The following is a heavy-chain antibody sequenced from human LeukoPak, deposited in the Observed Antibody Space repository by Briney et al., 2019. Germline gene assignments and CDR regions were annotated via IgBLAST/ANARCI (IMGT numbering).Heavy chain of an antibody. CDR3: AGLPYCSGGSCYSVYFHY. CDR2: INHSGST. V-gene: IGHV4-34*01. CDR1: GGSFSGYY. Sequence: SETLSLTCAVYGGSFSGYYWSWIRQPPGKGLEWIGEINHSGSTNYNPSLKSRVTISVDTSKNQFSLKLSSVTAADTAVYYCAGLPYCSGGSCYSVYFHYWGQGTLVTVSS. D-gene: IGHD2-15*01. J-gene: IGHJ4*02.